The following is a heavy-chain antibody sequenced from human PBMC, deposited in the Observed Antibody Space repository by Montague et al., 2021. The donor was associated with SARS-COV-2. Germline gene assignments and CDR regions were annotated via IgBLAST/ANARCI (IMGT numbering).Heavy chain of an antibody. CDR3: ARGPKMGGSGYYYN. CDR2: IYHDGNT. CDR1: GDSIGSSCYY. J-gene: IGHJ1*01. V-gene: IGHV4-39*02. Sequence: SETLSLTCTVSGDSIGSSCYYWGWIRQPPGKGLEWIGCIYHDGNTYYNPSLKTRVSLSIDERKNHFSLKFYSVTVADTAVYSCARGPKMGGSGYYYNWGQGILVTVSS. D-gene: IGHD3-22*01.